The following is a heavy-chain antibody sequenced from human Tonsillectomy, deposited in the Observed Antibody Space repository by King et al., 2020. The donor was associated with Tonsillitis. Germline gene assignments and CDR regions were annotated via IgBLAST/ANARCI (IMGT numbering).Heavy chain of an antibody. J-gene: IGHJ3*01. CDR2: IWYDGSNK. D-gene: IGHD4-17*01. CDR3: ASDTAARHDAFDF. Sequence: QLVQSGGGVVQPGRSLRLSCAASGFTFSSYGMHWVRQAPGKGLEWVALIWYDGSNKYYTDSVKGRFTISRDNSKNTLYLQVNSLRAEDTAVYYCASDTAARHDAFDFWGQGTMVTVSS. CDR1: GFTFSSYG. V-gene: IGHV3-33*08.